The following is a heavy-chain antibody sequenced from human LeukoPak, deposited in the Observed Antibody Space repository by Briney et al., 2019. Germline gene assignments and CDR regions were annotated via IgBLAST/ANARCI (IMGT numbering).Heavy chain of an antibody. CDR3: ARDLTATIVVARRGFDY. V-gene: IGHV3-21*01. CDR2: ISSSSSYI. J-gene: IGHJ4*02. CDR1: GFTFSSYS. Sequence: GSLRLSCAASGFTFSSYSMNWVCQAPGKGLEWVSSISSSSSYIYYADSVKGRFTISRDNAKNSLYLQMNSLRAEDTAVYYCARDLTATIVVARRGFDYWGQGTLVTVSS. D-gene: IGHD3-22*01.